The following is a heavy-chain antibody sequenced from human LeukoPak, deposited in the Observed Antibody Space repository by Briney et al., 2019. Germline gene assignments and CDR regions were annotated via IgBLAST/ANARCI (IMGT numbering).Heavy chain of an antibody. CDR3: AGAGYYYGMDV. V-gene: IGHV3-21*01. D-gene: IGHD3-10*01. J-gene: IGHJ6*04. CDR2: ISSSSSYI. Sequence: GGSLRLSCAASGFTFSSYSMNWVRQAPGKGLEWVSSISSSSSYIYYADSVKGRFTISRDNAKSSLYLQMNSLRAEDTAVYYCAGAGYYYGMDVWGKGTTVTVSS. CDR1: GFTFSSYS.